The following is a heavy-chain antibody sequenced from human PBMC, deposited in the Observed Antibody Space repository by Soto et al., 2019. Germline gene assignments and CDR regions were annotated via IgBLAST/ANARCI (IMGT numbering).Heavy chain of an antibody. CDR1: GGSISSGGYH. V-gene: IGHV4-31*03. Sequence: SETLSLTCTVSGGSISSGGYHWSWIRQHPGKGLEWIGYIYYSGSTYYNPSLKSRVTISVDTSKNQFSLKLSSVTAADTAVYYCARESYYDSSGPLRDIWGQGTMVTVSS. D-gene: IGHD3-22*01. J-gene: IGHJ3*02. CDR3: ARESYYDSSGPLRDI. CDR2: IYYSGST.